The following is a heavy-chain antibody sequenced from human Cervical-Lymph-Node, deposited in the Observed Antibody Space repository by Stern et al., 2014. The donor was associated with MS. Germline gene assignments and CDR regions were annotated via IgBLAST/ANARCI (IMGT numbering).Heavy chain of an antibody. CDR1: GGSISSTNYY. J-gene: IGHJ4*02. Sequence: QLQLQESGPGLVKPSETLSLTCTVSGGSISSTNYYWGWIRQSPEKGLEWIGTFYYSGSTYYNPSLKSRVIISVDTSQNQVSLTLSSVTAADTAVYFCARANTAEVDFDHWGQGTLVTVSS. CDR2: FYYSGST. D-gene: IGHD4-17*01. CDR3: ARANTAEVDFDH. V-gene: IGHV4-39*01.